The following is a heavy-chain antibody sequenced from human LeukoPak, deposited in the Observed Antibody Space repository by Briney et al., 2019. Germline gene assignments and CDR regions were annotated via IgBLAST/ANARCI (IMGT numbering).Heavy chain of an antibody. Sequence: PSETLSLTCTVSGGSISSYYWSWIRQPAGKGLEWIGSIYTSGSTNYNPSLKSRVTMSVDTSKNQFSLKLSSVTAADTAVYYCATGYYDSSGYYFDYWGQGTLVTVSS. D-gene: IGHD3-22*01. CDR3: ATGYYDSSGYYFDY. J-gene: IGHJ4*02. V-gene: IGHV4-4*07. CDR1: GGSISSYY. CDR2: IYTSGST.